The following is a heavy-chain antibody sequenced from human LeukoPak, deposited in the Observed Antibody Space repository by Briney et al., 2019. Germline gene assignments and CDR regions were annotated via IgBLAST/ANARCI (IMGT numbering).Heavy chain of an antibody. CDR1: GFTFSDYY. CDR2: ISSSGSTI. Sequence: GGSLRLSCAASGFTFSDYYMSWIRQAPGKGLEWVSYISSSGSTIYYADSVKGRFTISRDNSKNTLYLQMNSLRAEDTAVYYCAKEGYRAGFDYWGQGTLVTVSS. V-gene: IGHV3-11*01. D-gene: IGHD6-19*01. CDR3: AKEGYRAGFDY. J-gene: IGHJ4*02.